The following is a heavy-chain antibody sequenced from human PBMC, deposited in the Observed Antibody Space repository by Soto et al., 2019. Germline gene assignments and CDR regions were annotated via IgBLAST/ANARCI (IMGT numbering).Heavy chain of an antibody. CDR2: INAGNGNT. CDR1: GYTFTSYA. CDR3: ARDIWPLPPCSGGSCYSSYYYYGMDV. J-gene: IGHJ6*02. D-gene: IGHD2-15*01. Sequence: ASVKVSCKASGYTFTSYAMHWVRQAPGQRLEWMGWINAGNGNTKYSQKFQGRVTITRDTSASTAYMELSSLRSEDTAVYYRARDIWPLPPCSGGSCYSSYYYYGMDVWGQGTTVTVSS. V-gene: IGHV1-3*01.